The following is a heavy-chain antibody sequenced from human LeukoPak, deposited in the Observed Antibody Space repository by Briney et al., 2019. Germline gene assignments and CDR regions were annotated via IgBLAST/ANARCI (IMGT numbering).Heavy chain of an antibody. V-gene: IGHV1-2*02. J-gene: IGHJ4*02. Sequence: ASVKVSCKASGYTFTGYYMHWVRQAPGQGLEWMGWINPNSGGTNYAQKFQGRVTMTRDTSISTAYTELSRLRSDDTAVYYCASYCSSTSCYTLFDYWAREPWSPSPQ. CDR2: INPNSGGT. CDR1: GYTFTGYY. CDR3: ASYCSSTSCYTLFDY. D-gene: IGHD2-2*02.